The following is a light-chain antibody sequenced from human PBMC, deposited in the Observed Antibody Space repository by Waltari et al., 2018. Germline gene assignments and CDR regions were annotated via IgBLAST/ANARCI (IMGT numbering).Light chain of an antibody. CDR1: ILLTNCNNKND. V-gene: IGKV4-1*01. CDR3: QQFQSHLRT. Sequence: ILLTNCNNKNDFACDERKPVRPPQLLIYWATPRKSGVPHRFSGSGSGTDFTLTISSLQAEDVAVYYCQQFQSHLRTFGQGTKVEIK. J-gene: IGKJ1*01. CDR2: WAT.